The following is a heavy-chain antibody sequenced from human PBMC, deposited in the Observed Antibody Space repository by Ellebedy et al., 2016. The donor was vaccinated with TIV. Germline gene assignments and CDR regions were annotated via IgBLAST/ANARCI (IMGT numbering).Heavy chain of an antibody. V-gene: IGHV3-23*01. Sequence: PGGPLRLSCAASGLTFSSHAMSWVRQAPGKGLEWVSSITESGGNTYYADSVKGRFTISRDNSKSTLYLQMNSLRAEDTAIYFCARDPVGIGPAFDVWGQGTMVTVSS. D-gene: IGHD4-23*01. CDR2: ITESGGNT. CDR3: ARDPVGIGPAFDV. CDR1: GLTFSSHA. J-gene: IGHJ3*01.